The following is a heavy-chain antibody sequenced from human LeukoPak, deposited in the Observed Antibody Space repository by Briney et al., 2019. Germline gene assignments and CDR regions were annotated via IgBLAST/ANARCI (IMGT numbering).Heavy chain of an antibody. Sequence: GGSLRLSCAASGFTFSRYGMHWVRQAPGKGLEWVAFIRYDGSNIYYAVSVKGRFTISRDNSKNTLFLQMNSLRAEDTAVYYCVKGVTVFGVIMRGYFDYWGQGTLVTVS. J-gene: IGHJ4*02. CDR3: VKGVTVFGVIMRGYFDY. CDR1: GFTFSRYG. CDR2: IRYDGSNI. V-gene: IGHV3-30*02. D-gene: IGHD3-3*01.